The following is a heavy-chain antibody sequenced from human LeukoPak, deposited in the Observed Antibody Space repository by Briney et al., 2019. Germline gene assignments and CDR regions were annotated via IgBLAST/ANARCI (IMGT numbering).Heavy chain of an antibody. CDR1: GFTVSSKD. CDR3: ARGSSGVIDY. CDR2: IYSGGNT. J-gene: IGHJ4*02. D-gene: IGHD3-10*01. V-gene: IGHV3-53*01. Sequence: GGSLRLSCAASGFTVSSKDMSWVRQAPGKGLEWVSVIYSGGNTYYADSVKGRFTISRDNSRNTLYLQMNSLRAEDTAVYYCARGSSGVIDYWGQGTLVTVSS.